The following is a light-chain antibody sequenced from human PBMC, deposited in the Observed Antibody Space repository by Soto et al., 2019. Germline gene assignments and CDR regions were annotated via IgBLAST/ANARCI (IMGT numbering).Light chain of an antibody. Sequence: IQMTQSPATLSASVGDRVTITCRASQSISPYLAWYQQKAGKAPKLLIYKASTLESGVPSRFSGSGSGTEFTLTISSLHPDDFATYYCQQYNGYSRTFGQGTKVEVK. V-gene: IGKV1-5*03. J-gene: IGKJ1*01. CDR1: QSISPY. CDR3: QQYNGYSRT. CDR2: KAS.